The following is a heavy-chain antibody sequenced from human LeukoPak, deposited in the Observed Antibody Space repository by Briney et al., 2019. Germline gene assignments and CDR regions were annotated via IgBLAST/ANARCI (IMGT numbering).Heavy chain of an antibody. D-gene: IGHD6-6*01. Sequence: SETLSLTCTVSSGSISSSSYYWGWIRQPPGKGLEWIGSIYYSGSTYYNPSLKSRVTISVDTSKNQFSLKLSSVTAADTAVYYCARRRVGSSPHFDYWGQGTLVTVSS. CDR1: SGSISSSSYY. CDR3: ARRRVGSSPHFDY. V-gene: IGHV4-39*01. CDR2: IYYSGST. J-gene: IGHJ4*02.